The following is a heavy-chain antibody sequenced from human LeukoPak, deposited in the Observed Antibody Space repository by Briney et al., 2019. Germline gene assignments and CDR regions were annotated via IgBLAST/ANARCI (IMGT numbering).Heavy chain of an antibody. V-gene: IGHV1-18*01. J-gene: IGHJ4*02. CDR2: ISAYNGNT. Sequence: SVKVSCKASGYTFTSYGISWVRQAPGQGLEWMGWISAYNGNTNYAQKLQGRVTMTTDTSTSTAYMELRSLRSDDTAVYYCARDLRSGYSYGHVDYWGQGTLVTVSS. CDR1: GYTFTSYG. CDR3: ARDLRSGYSYGHVDY. D-gene: IGHD5-18*01.